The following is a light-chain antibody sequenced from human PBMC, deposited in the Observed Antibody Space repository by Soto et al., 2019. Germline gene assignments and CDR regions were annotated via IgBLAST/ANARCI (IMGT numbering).Light chain of an antibody. J-gene: IGKJ2*01. CDR3: QQCYSTPYT. V-gene: IGKV4-1*01. CDR2: WAS. CDR1: QSVLSSSNNKNY. Sequence: DIVLTQSPDSLAVSLGERATINYKSSQSVLSSSNNKNYLAWYQQKPGQPPKLLIYWASTRESGVPDRFSGGGSGTDFTLTISSLQAEDVAVYYCQQCYSTPYTFGQGTKLEIK.